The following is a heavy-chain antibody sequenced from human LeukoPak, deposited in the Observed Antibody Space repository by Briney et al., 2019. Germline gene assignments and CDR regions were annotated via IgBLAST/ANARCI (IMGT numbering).Heavy chain of an antibody. J-gene: IGHJ5*02. CDR1: GGSIRSSYYY. Sequence: SETLSLTCTVSGGSIRSSYYYWGWIRQPPGKGLEWIGYIYYSGSTYYNPSLKSRVTISVDTSKNQFSLKLSSVTAADTAVYYCARVRYYDFWSGYNWFDPWGQGTLVTVSS. CDR3: ARVRYYDFWSGYNWFDP. CDR2: IYYSGST. V-gene: IGHV4-31*03. D-gene: IGHD3-3*01.